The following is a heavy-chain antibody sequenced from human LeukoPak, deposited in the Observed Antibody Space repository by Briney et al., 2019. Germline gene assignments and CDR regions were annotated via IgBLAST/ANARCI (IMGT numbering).Heavy chain of an antibody. D-gene: IGHD2-2*01. Sequence: SETLSLTCTVSGGSISSYYWSWIRQPPGKGLEWIGYIYYSGSTNYNPSLKSRVTISVDTSKNQFSLKLSSVTAADTAVYYCARRNPYCSSTSCYQSPWFDPWGQGTLVTVSS. CDR3: ARRNPYCSSTSCYQSPWFDP. CDR2: IYYSGST. CDR1: GGSISSYY. V-gene: IGHV4-59*08. J-gene: IGHJ5*02.